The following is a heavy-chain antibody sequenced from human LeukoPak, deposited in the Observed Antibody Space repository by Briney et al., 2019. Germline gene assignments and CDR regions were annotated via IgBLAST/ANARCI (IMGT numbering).Heavy chain of an antibody. CDR1: GGSLSSYY. CDR3: ARDGRCSGGSCYSDY. CDR2: IYYSGST. D-gene: IGHD2-15*01. Sequence: SETLSLTCTVSGGSLSSYYWSWIRQPPGKGLEWIGYIYYSGSTNYNPSLKSRVTISVDTSKNQFSLKLSSVTAADTAVYYCARDGRCSGGSCYSDYWGQGTLVTVSS. V-gene: IGHV4-59*01. J-gene: IGHJ4*02.